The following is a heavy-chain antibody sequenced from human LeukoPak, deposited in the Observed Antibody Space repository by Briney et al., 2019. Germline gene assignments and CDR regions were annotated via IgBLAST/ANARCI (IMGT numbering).Heavy chain of an antibody. Sequence: PSETLSLTCTVSGGSISSGGYYWSWIRQPPGKGLEWIGYIYHSGSTYYNPSLKSRVTISVDRSKNQFSLKLSSVIAADTAVYYCARDLSGTVDYWGQGTLVTVSS. CDR2: IYHSGST. D-gene: IGHD1-7*01. J-gene: IGHJ4*02. CDR3: ARDLSGTVDY. CDR1: GGSISSGGYY. V-gene: IGHV4-30-2*01.